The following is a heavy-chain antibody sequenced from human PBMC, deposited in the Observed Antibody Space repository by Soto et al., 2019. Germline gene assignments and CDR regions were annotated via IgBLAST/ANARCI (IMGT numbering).Heavy chain of an antibody. CDR1: GFTLSSYW. Sequence: EVQLVESGGGLVQPGGSLRLSCGASGFTLSSYWMNWVRQAPGKGLEWVANIKQDGSEKYYVDSVKGRFFIFRDNAKNSLFLQMNSLRAEDTAVYFCARDADASNWYHYGLDVWGHGTKVTVSS. D-gene: IGHD4-4*01. J-gene: IGHJ6*02. CDR2: IKQDGSEK. V-gene: IGHV3-7*01. CDR3: ARDADASNWYHYGLDV.